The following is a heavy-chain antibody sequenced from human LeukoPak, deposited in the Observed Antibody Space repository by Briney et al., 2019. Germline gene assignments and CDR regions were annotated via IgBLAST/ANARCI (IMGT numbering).Heavy chain of an antibody. J-gene: IGHJ4*02. Sequence: GGSLRLSCAASGFTFSTYWMSWVRQAPGKGLEWVANIKQDGSEKYYVDSVKGRFTISRDNAKNPLYLQMNSLRAEDTAVYYCARGASSWYSTSPNFDYWGQGALVTVSS. CDR2: IKQDGSEK. V-gene: IGHV3-7*01. D-gene: IGHD6-13*01. CDR1: GFTFSTYW. CDR3: ARGASSWYSTSPNFDY.